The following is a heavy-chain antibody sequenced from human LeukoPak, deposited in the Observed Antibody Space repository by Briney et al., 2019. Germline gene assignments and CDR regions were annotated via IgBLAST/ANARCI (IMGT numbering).Heavy chain of an antibody. CDR3: AKDHSSGWYGTYFDY. J-gene: IGHJ4*02. CDR1: GFTFDDYT. V-gene: IGHV3-43*01. CDR2: ISWDGGST. D-gene: IGHD6-19*01. Sequence: GGSLRLSCAASGFTFDDYTMHWVRQAPGKGLEWVSLISWDGGSTYYADSVKGRFTISRDNSKNSLYLQMNSLRTEDTALYYCAKDHSSGWYGTYFDYWGQGTLVTVSS.